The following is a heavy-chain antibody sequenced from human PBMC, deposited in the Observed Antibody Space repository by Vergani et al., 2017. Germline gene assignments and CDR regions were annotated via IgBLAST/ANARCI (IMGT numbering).Heavy chain of an antibody. J-gene: IGHJ4*02. Sequence: QVQLQESGPGLVKPSETLSLTCTVSGYSISSGYYWGWIRQPPGKGLEWIGSIYHSGSTYYNPSLKSRVTISVDTSKNQFSLKLSSVTAADTAVYYCARDRIAEYDYWGQGTLVTVSS. CDR3: ARDRIAEYDY. CDR2: IYHSGST. CDR1: GYSISSGYY. V-gene: IGHV4-38-2*02. D-gene: IGHD2/OR15-2a*01.